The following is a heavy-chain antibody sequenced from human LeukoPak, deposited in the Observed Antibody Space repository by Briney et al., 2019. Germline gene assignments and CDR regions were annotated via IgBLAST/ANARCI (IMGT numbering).Heavy chain of an antibody. V-gene: IGHV5-51*01. D-gene: IGHD3-10*01. Sequence: GESLNISCKASGYNITNYWIAWVRQMPGKGLEWMGNIYPGDSEIRSSPSFQGHVTTSADKSISTPYLQSISLKASDTSIYCCLRWSGLFRPAIIEYYFHYWGQGTLVTVSS. CDR3: LRWSGLFRPAIIEYYFHY. J-gene: IGHJ4*02. CDR1: GYNITNYW. CDR2: IYPGDSEI.